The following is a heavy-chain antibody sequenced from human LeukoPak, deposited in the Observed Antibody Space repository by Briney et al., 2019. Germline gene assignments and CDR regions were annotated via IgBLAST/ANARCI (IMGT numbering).Heavy chain of an antibody. Sequence: SETLSLTCAVYGGSFSGYYWSWIRQPPGKGLEWIGEINHSGSTNYNPSLKSRVTISVDTSKNQFSLKLSSVTAADTAVYYCARVLGDSSSWYLRRTVGAWDTNYYFDYWGQGTLVTVSS. CDR1: GGSFSGYY. D-gene: IGHD6-13*01. V-gene: IGHV4-34*01. J-gene: IGHJ4*02. CDR2: INHSGST. CDR3: ARVLGDSSSWYLRRTVGAWDTNYYFDY.